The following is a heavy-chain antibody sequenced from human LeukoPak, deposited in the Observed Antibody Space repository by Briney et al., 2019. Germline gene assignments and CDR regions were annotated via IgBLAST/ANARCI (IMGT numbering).Heavy chain of an antibody. Sequence: GGSLRLSCAASGFTFSNYWLSWVRQAPGKGLEWVANIKEDGGEKYYVDSVKGRFTISRDNAKNSLYLQINSLRAEDTAVYYCARSSYSSSSSVWGQGTMVTVSS. D-gene: IGHD6-6*01. V-gene: IGHV3-7*03. CDR3: ARSSYSSSSSV. CDR1: GFTFSNYW. CDR2: IKEDGGEK. J-gene: IGHJ3*01.